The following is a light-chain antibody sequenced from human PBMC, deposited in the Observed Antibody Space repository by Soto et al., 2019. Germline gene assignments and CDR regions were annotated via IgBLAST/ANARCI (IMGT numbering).Light chain of an antibody. CDR1: SSNIGSKT. Sequence: QSVLTQPPSASGTPGQRGTISCSGSSSNIGSKTVNWYQQLPGTVPKLLIYNSYQRPSGVPDRFSGSKSGTSASLAISGLQSEDEADYYWAAWDASLNGYAFGAGTKVTVL. CDR2: NSY. CDR3: AAWDASLNGYA. J-gene: IGLJ1*01. V-gene: IGLV1-44*01.